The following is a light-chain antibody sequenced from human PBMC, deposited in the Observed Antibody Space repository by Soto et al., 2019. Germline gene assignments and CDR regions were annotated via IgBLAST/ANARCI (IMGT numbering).Light chain of an antibody. J-gene: IGLJ1*01. CDR2: EVN. CDR1: SSDFGASNY. V-gene: IGLV2-14*01. CDR3: SSYTVNSVTLYV. Sequence: QSVLTQPASVSGSPGQSITISCTGTSSDFGASNYVSWYQQHPGKAPKVMIYEVNNRPSGVSNRFSGSKSGNTASLTISGLQAEDEADYYCSSYTVNSVTLYVFGTGTKVTVL.